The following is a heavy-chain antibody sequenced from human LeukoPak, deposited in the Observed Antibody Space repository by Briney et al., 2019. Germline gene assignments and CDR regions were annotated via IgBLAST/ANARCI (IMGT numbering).Heavy chain of an antibody. D-gene: IGHD2-2*01. J-gene: IGHJ4*02. CDR1: GFTFSSYA. V-gene: IGHV3-23*01. Sequence: GGSLRLSCAASGFTFSSYAMSWVRQAPGKGLECISGFSGSGGSTCYADSVKGRFTISRDNSKNTLYLQMNSLRAEDTAVYYCAKRYGCSSTSCLGFDYWGQGTLVTVSS. CDR2: FSGSGGST. CDR3: AKRYGCSSTSCLGFDY.